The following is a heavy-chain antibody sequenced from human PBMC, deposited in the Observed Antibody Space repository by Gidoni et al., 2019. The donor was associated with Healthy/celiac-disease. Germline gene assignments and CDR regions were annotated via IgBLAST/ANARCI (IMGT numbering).Heavy chain of an antibody. CDR3: ARLQSGYSSGWYFDY. CDR1: GFTVSSNY. D-gene: IGHD6-19*01. CDR2: IYSGGST. V-gene: IGHV3-53*01. Sequence: EVQLVESGGGLIQPGGSLRLSCAASGFTVSSNYMSWVRQAPGKGLEWVSVIYSGGSTYYAGSVKGRFTISRDNSKNTLYLQMNSLRAEDTAVYYCARLQSGYSSGWYFDYWGQGTLVTVSS. J-gene: IGHJ4*02.